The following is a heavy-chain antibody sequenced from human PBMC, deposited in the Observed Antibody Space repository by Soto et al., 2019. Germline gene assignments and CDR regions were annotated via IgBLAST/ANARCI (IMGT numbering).Heavy chain of an antibody. CDR2: IIPIFGTP. J-gene: IGHJ6*02. Sequence: QVQLVQSGAEVKKPGSSVKVSCNAAGGTFSTYAISWVRQAPGHGLEWMGGIIPIFGTPNYAQKVQGKVTISADASPSTAYMELSSLRSEDTAMYYCARGKIDGALRSSMDVWGQGTTVTVS. D-gene: IGHD1-26*01. CDR1: GGTFSTYA. CDR3: ARGKIDGALRSSMDV. V-gene: IGHV1-69*01.